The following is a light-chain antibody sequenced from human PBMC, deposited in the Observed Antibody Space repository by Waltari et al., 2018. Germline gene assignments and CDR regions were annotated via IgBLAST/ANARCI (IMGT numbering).Light chain of an antibody. V-gene: IGKV3-20*01. CDR1: QSVTNNY. J-gene: IGKJ1*01. CDR2: VAS. CDR3: QQYGTSLST. Sequence: EIVLTQSPGTLSLSPGERATLSCRASQSVTNNYLAWYQQKRGQAPRAHIYVASSRASGVPDRFSGSGSGTDFTLTISRLEPEDFAVYYCQQYGTSLSTFGQGTRVEIK.